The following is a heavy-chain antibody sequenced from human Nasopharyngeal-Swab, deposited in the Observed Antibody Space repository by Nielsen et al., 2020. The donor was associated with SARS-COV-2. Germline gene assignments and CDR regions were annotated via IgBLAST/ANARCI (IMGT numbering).Heavy chain of an antibody. CDR1: GSSTSSGYY. D-gene: IGHD1-26*01. CDR3: ARTYSGTYWAGHDAFDI. CDR2: IYHSGST. J-gene: IGHJ3*02. V-gene: IGHV4-38-2*02. Sequence: CTVSGSSTSSGYYWGWIRQPPGKGLEWIGSIYHSGSTYYNPSLKSRVTISVDTSKNQSSLKLSSVTAADTAVYYCARTYSGTYWAGHDAFDIWGKGTMVTVSS.